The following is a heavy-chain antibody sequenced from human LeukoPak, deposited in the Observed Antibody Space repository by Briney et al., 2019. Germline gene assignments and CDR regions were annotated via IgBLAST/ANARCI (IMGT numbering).Heavy chain of an antibody. V-gene: IGHV1-2*02. CDR3: ARASVENTLRIDDY. CDR1: GYTFTYYY. CDR2: INPYSGDT. J-gene: IGHJ4*02. Sequence: ASVKVSCKASGYTFTYYYMHWVRQAPGQGLEWMGWINPYSGDTNYAQKFQGRVTMTRDTSITTAYMDLSRLKSDDTAVYYCARASVENTLRIDDYWGQGTLVIVPS. D-gene: IGHD2-15*01.